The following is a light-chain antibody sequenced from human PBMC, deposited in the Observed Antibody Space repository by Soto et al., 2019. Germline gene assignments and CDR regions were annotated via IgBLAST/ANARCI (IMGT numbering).Light chain of an antibody. J-gene: IGLJ2*01. CDR2: EVT. CDR3: SSYAVSDSLV. Sequence: QSALTQPPSASGSPGQSVTISCTGTSSDVGGYDYVSWYQQHPGKVPKLMIYEVTKRPSGVPDRFSGSKSGNTASLTVSGLQTEDEADYYCSSYAVSDSLVFGGGTKLTV. V-gene: IGLV2-8*01. CDR1: SSDVGGYDY.